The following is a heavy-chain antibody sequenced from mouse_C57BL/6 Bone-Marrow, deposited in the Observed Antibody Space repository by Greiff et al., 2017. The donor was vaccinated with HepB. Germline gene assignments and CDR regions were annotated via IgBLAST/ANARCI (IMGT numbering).Heavy chain of an antibody. D-gene: IGHD1-1*01. V-gene: IGHV3-6*01. CDR1: GYSITSGYY. J-gene: IGHJ1*03. Sequence: EVQVVESGPGLVKPSQSLSLTCSVTGYSITSGYYWNWIRQFPGNKLEWMGYISYDGSNNYNPSLKNRISITRDTSKNQFFLKLNSVTTEDTATYYCARDQLRITTVVWYFDVWGTGTTVTVSS. CDR3: ARDQLRITTVVWYFDV. CDR2: ISYDGSN.